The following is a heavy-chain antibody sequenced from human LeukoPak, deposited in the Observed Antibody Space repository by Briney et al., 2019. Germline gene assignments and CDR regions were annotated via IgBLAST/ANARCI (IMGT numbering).Heavy chain of an antibody. J-gene: IGHJ3*02. CDR2: ISSSGSTI. CDR1: GFTFSDYY. Sequence: SGGSLRPSCAASGFTFSDYYMSWIRQAPGKGLEWVSCISSSGSTIYYADSVKGRFTISRDNAKNSLYLQMNSLRAEDTAVYYCARDEYNWNVDAFDIWGQGTVVTVSS. D-gene: IGHD1-20*01. V-gene: IGHV3-11*04. CDR3: ARDEYNWNVDAFDI.